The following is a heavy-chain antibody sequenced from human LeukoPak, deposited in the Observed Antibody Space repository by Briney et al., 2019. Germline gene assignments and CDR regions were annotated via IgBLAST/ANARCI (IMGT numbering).Heavy chain of an antibody. V-gene: IGHV3-30*02. Sequence: GGSLRLSCAASGFTFNSYGMHWVRQAPGKGLEWVAFIRCDGSKSYFADSVKGRFALSRDNSKNTLYLQMSSLRPEDTAVYFCAKDGGSGSYFAFDIWGQGTMVTVSS. CDR2: IRCDGSKS. CDR1: GFTFNSYG. J-gene: IGHJ3*02. D-gene: IGHD1-26*01. CDR3: AKDGGSGSYFAFDI.